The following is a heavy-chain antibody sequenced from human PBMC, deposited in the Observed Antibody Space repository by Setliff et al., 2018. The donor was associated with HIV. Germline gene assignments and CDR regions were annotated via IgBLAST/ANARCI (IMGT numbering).Heavy chain of an antibody. D-gene: IGHD3-3*01. V-gene: IGHV4-38-2*02. CDR2: IYSTGRT. CDR1: GYSITNGNH. CDR3: ARRAYYDFWSGFYLSIANRFDS. Sequence: SETLSLTCTVFGYSITNGNHWGWIRQSPGKGLEWIGSIYSTGRTYYNPSHKSRLALSVDAAKNRFSLRLSSVTAADTAVYYCARRAYYDFWSGFYLSIANRFDSWGQGILVTVSS. J-gene: IGHJ5*01.